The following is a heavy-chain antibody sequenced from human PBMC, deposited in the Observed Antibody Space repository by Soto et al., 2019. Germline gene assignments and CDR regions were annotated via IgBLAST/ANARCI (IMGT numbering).Heavy chain of an antibody. J-gene: IGHJ6*03. D-gene: IGHD6-19*01. CDR1: GFTFSNYA. Sequence: GGSLRLSCAASGFTFSNYAMDWVRQAPGKVLEYVSGISSNGVGTYYANSVKDRFTISRDNSKNTLYLQMGSLRAEDMAVYYWAKRGQSDYYYLDVWGKGTSVTVSS. V-gene: IGHV3-64*01. CDR2: ISSNGVGT. CDR3: AKRGQSDYYYLDV.